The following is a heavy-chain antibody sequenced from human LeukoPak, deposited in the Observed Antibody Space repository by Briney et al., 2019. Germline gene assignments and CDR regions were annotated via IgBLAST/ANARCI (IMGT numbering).Heavy chain of an antibody. CDR2: INHSGST. Sequence: SETLSLTCTVSGGSISTYYWSWIRQPPGKGLEWIGEINHSGSTNNNPSLKSRVTVLVDASKNQFSLKLSSVTAADSAVYYCARSRAGNDFLSAFYAFDIWGQGTMVTVSS. V-gene: IGHV4-34*01. CDR1: GGSISTYY. CDR3: ARSRAGNDFLSAFYAFDI. D-gene: IGHD3-3*01. J-gene: IGHJ3*02.